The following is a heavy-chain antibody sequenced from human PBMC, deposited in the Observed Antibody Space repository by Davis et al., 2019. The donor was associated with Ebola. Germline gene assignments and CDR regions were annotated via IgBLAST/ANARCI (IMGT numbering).Heavy chain of an antibody. J-gene: IGHJ4*02. D-gene: IGHD3-3*01. CDR1: GFTFSSYA. Sequence: GESLKISCAASGFTFSSYAMSWVRQAPGKGLEWVSAISGSGGSTYYADSVKGRFTISRDNSKNTLYLQMNSLRAEDTAVYYCAKQSGSRGASYYFDYWGQGTLVTVSS. V-gene: IGHV3-23*01. CDR3: AKQSGSRGASYYFDY. CDR2: ISGSGGST.